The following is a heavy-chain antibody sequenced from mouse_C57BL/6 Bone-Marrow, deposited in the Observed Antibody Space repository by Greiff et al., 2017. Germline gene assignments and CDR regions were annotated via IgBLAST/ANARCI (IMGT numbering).Heavy chain of an antibody. CDR2: IYPRDGST. J-gene: IGHJ1*03. V-gene: IGHV1-85*01. CDR1: GYTFTSYD. Sequence: VKLQQSGPELVKPGASVKLSCKASGYTFTSYDINWVKQRPGQGLEWIGWIYPRDGSTKYNEKFKGKATLTVDTSSSTAYMELHSLTSADSAVYFCARYYGSSYWYFDVWGTGTTVTVSS. CDR3: ARYYGSSYWYFDV. D-gene: IGHD1-1*01.